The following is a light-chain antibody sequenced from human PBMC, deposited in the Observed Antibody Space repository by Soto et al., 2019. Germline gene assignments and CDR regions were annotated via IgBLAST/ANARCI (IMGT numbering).Light chain of an antibody. Sequence: DIQLTQSPSLLSASVGDRVTITCRASHDISTYLAWYQQKPGKAPKLMIYEASTLQSGVPSRFNGSGSGTEFTLTISGLPPEDFATYHCQQLNTLPFTFGQGTRLEIK. CDR2: EAS. CDR3: QQLNTLPFT. J-gene: IGKJ5*01. CDR1: HDISTY. V-gene: IGKV1-9*01.